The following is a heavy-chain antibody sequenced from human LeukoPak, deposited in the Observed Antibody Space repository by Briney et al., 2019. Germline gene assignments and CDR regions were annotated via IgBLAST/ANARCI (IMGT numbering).Heavy chain of an antibody. CDR3: TRDGPRSSGYPDT. CDR1: GGSISSGGHF. D-gene: IGHD3-22*01. Sequence: SETLSLTCTVSGGSISSGGHFWSWIRQHPGKGLEWIGYIYYSGSTYYNPSLKSRVTISVDTSKNQFSLRLNSVTAADTAEYYCTRDGPRSSGYPDTWGQGTLVTVSS. CDR2: IYYSGST. J-gene: IGHJ5*02. V-gene: IGHV4-31*03.